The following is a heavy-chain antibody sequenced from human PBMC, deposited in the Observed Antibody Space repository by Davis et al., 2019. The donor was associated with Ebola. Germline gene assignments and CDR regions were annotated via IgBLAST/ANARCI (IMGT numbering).Heavy chain of an antibody. CDR1: GFTFSSNS. CDR2: ISSSSNYI. J-gene: IGHJ5*02. D-gene: IGHD3-9*01. V-gene: IGHV3-21*04. CDR3: ARVNAVTGYSRFDP. Sequence: GESLKISCAASGFTFSSNSMNWVRQAPGKGLEWVSFISSSSNYIYYADSVKGRFTVSRDNAKNSLYLQMNSLRAEDTALYYCARVNAVTGYSRFDPWGQGTLVTVSS.